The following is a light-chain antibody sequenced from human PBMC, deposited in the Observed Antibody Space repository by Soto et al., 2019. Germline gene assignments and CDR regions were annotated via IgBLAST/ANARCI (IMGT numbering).Light chain of an antibody. Sequence: QSVLTQPPSVSGAPGQRVTISCTGSSSNIGAGYDVHWYQQLPGTAPKLLIYGNSNRPSGVPDRFSGSKSGTSASLAITGLQAEDEADYYSQSYDSSLSVLYVFGTGTQLTVL. CDR1: SSNIGAGYD. V-gene: IGLV1-40*01. CDR2: GNS. CDR3: QSYDSSLSVLYV. J-gene: IGLJ1*01.